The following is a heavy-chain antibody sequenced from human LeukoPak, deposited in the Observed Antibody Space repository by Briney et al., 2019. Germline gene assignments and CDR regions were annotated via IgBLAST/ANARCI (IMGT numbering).Heavy chain of an antibody. D-gene: IGHD6-19*01. CDR1: GGSFSGYY. CDR2: INHSGST. Sequence: PSETPSLTCAVYGGSFSGYYWSWIRQPPGKGLEWIGEINHSGSTNYNPSLKSRVTISVDTSKNQFSLKLSSVTAADTAVYYCARGRGSGWNRGWFDPWGQGTLVTVSS. V-gene: IGHV4-34*01. J-gene: IGHJ5*02. CDR3: ARGRGSGWNRGWFDP.